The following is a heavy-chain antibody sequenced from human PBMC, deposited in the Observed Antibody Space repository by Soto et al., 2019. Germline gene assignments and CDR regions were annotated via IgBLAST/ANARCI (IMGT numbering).Heavy chain of an antibody. V-gene: IGHV5-10-1*01. D-gene: IGHD6-6*01. CDR3: ARHEGEQLGARCYYGMDV. CDR2: IDPSDSYT. J-gene: IGHJ6*02. Sequence: GESLKISCKGSGYSFTSYWISWVRQMPGKGLEWMGRIDPSDSYTNYSPSFQGHVTISADKSISTAYLQWSSLKASDTAMYYCARHEGEQLGARCYYGMDVWGQGTTVT. CDR1: GYSFTSYW.